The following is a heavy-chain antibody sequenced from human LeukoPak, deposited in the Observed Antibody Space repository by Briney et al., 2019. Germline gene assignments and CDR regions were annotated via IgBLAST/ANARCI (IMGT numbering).Heavy chain of an antibody. Sequence: GASVKVSCKASGYTFTSYDINWVRQATGQGLEWMGWMNPNRGNTGYAQKFQGRVTITRNTSISTAYMELSSLRSEDTAVYYCARGRYYGSGFDPWGQGTLVTVSS. CDR1: GYTFTSYD. CDR2: MNPNRGNT. V-gene: IGHV1-8*03. CDR3: ARGRYYGSGFDP. J-gene: IGHJ5*02. D-gene: IGHD3-10*01.